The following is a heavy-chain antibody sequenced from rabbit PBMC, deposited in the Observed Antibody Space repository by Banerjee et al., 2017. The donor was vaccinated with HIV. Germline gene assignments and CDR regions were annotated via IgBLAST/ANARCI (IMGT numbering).Heavy chain of an antibody. D-gene: IGHD8-1*01. CDR2: INAVTGKA. V-gene: IGHV1S45*01. CDR3: ARDAGTGDYIDVYFNL. J-gene: IGHJ4*01. Sequence: QEQLVESGGGLVQPEGSLQLSCTASGFSFSDKAVMCWVRQAPGKGLEWIACINAVTGKAVYASWAKGRFTFSKTSSTTVTLQVTSLTAADTATYFCARDAGTGDYIDVYFNLWGPGTLVTVS. CDR1: GFSFSDKAV.